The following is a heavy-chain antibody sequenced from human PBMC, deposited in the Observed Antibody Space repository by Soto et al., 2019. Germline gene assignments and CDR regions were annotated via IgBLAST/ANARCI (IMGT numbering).Heavy chain of an antibody. CDR2: IYSGGST. J-gene: IGHJ4*02. Sequence: GGSLRLSCAASGFTVSTNYMNWVRQAPGKGREWVSVIYSGGSTYYADSVKGRFTISRDNSKNTLFLQMNSLRVEDTAVYYCARGEPHHYFDYWGQGTLVTVSS. CDR3: ARGEPHHYFDY. V-gene: IGHV3-66*01. D-gene: IGHD3-16*01. CDR1: GFTVSTNY.